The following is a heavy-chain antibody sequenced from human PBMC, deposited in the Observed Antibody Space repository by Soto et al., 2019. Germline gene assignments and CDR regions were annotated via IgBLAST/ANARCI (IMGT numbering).Heavy chain of an antibody. CDR2: ISYDGSSK. Sequence: QVQLVESGGGVVQPGRSLRLSCAASGFTFSSYGMHWVRQAPGKGLEWVAVISYDGSSKYYADSVKGRFTISRDNSKNTLYLQMNSLRAEDTAVYYCAKSGTYGSGSYYPIWFDPWGQGTLVTVSS. CDR1: GFTFSSYG. D-gene: IGHD3-10*01. J-gene: IGHJ5*02. CDR3: AKSGTYGSGSYYPIWFDP. V-gene: IGHV3-30*18.